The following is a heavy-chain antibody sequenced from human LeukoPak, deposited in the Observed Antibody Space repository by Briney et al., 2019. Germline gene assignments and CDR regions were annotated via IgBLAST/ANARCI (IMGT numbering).Heavy chain of an antibody. J-gene: IGHJ5*02. CDR2: ISGSGGST. D-gene: IGHD2-2*01. Sequence: PGGSLRLSCAASGYPFSSCPMMGVRQAPGKGLEWVSAISGSGGSTYYADSVKGRFTISRDNSKNTLYLQMNSLRAEDTAVYYCAKDWGYCSSTSCSYNWFDPWGQGTLVTVSS. V-gene: IGHV3-23*01. CDR3: AKDWGYCSSTSCSYNWFDP. CDR1: GYPFSSCP.